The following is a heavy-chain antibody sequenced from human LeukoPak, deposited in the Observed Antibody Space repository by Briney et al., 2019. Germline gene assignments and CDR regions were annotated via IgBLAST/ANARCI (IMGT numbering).Heavy chain of an antibody. CDR2: IRSKPNNYAT. D-gene: IGHD6-13*01. CDR3: TRPLGAAAGTYFDP. V-gene: IGHV3-73*01. Sequence: PGGSLRLSCTASGFTFSGAAMHWVRQASGKGPEWVGHIRSKPNNYATAYAASVKGRFTISRDDSKNTAYLQMNSLKIEDTAVYYCTRPLGAAAGTYFDPWDQGTLVTVSS. J-gene: IGHJ5*02. CDR1: GFTFSGAA.